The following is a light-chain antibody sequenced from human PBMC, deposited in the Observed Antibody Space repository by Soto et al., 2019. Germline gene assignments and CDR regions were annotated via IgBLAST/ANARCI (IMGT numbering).Light chain of an antibody. J-gene: IGKJ1*01. CDR2: SGS. CDR3: TQRLQTPWT. V-gene: IGKV2-28*01. CDR1: QGLLHSNGYNY. Sequence: DIVMTQSPLSLPVTPGEPASISCRSSQGLLHSNGYNYLDWYLQKPGQSPQLLIYSGSNRASGVPDRSSGSGSGTDFTLKISRVEAEDVGVSYCTQRLQTPWTVGQGTKVDIX.